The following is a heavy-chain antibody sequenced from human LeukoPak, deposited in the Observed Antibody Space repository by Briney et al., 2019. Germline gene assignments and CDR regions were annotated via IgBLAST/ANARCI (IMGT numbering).Heavy chain of an antibody. Sequence: ASVKVSCKASGYTFTGYYMHWVRQAPGQGLEWMGWINPNSGGTNYSQKFQGRVTMTRDTSISTAYMELSRLRSDDTAVYYCACGKDKLELLLWFDPWGQGTLVTVSS. CDR2: INPNSGGT. D-gene: IGHD1-7*01. CDR3: ACGKDKLELLLWFDP. CDR1: GYTFTGYY. J-gene: IGHJ5*02. V-gene: IGHV1-2*02.